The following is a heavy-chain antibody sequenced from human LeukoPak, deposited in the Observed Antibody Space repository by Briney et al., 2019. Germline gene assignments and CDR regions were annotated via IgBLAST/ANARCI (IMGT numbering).Heavy chain of an antibody. V-gene: IGHV4-4*02. CDR1: GGSISSSNW. CDR3: ARDLAIWVGTNDY. D-gene: IGHD1-1*01. J-gene: IGHJ4*02. CDR2: IYYSGST. Sequence: PSGTLSLTCAVSGGSISSSNWWSWVRQPPGKGLEWIGSIYYSGSTYYNPSLKSRVTISVDTSKSQFSLKLSSVTAADTAVYYCARDLAIWVGTNDYWGQGTLVTVSS.